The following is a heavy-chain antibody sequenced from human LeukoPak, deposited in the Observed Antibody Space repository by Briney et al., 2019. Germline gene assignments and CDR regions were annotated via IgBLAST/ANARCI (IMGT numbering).Heavy chain of an antibody. CDR3: AKGSGYDTDFDY. V-gene: IGHV3-23*01. J-gene: IGHJ4*02. Sequence: GSLRLSCAASGFTFSTYVMSWVRQAPGKGLEWVSGISGSGDNTYYADSVKGRFTISRDNSKNTLYLQMNSLRAEDTAVYYCAKGSGYDTDFDYWGQGTLVSVSS. D-gene: IGHD5-12*01. CDR2: ISGSGDNT. CDR1: GFTFSTYV.